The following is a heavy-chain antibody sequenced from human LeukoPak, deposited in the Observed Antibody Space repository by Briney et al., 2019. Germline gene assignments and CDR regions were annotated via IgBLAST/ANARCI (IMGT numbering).Heavy chain of an antibody. J-gene: IGHJ4*02. Sequence: PGESLKISCKGSGYSFTSNWIGWVRQMPGKGLEWMGIIYPGDSETTYSPSFQGHVTVSADKSLSTVYLQWSSLKASDTAVYYCARYYSDSSGHYPYFDSWGQGTLVTVSS. CDR3: ARYYSDSSGHYPYFDS. D-gene: IGHD3-22*01. CDR2: IYPGDSET. CDR1: GYSFTSNW. V-gene: IGHV5-51*01.